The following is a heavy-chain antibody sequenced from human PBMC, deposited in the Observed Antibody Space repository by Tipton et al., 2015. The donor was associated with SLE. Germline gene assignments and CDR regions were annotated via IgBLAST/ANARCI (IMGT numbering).Heavy chain of an antibody. CDR3: ARYFYDSSCVCLFDF. CDR1: SGSVSSGAYY. D-gene: IGHD3-22*01. Sequence: TLSLTCTFSSGSVSSGAYYWSWIRQHPGKGLEWIGYVFSSGTTYYNPSLKGRLSLSLDTSQNQLSLKLSSVTSADTAVYYCARYFYDSSCVCLFDFWGQGTLVTVSS. V-gene: IGHV4-31*03. J-gene: IGHJ4*02. CDR2: VFSSGTT.